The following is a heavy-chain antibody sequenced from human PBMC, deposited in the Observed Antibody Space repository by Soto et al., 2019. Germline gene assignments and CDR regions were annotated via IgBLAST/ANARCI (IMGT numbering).Heavy chain of an antibody. D-gene: IGHD3-16*01. CDR1: GYIFVNYG. CDR2: ISPYSGNT. CDR3: AMVDNYVTPTPQDV. J-gene: IGHJ6*02. Sequence: QVQLVQSGDEVKKPGASVKVSCKASGYIFVNYGIAWVRQAPGQGLEWMGWISPYSGNTHYAGRVQGRLTMTTDTSTSTAYMDLGSLTSDDTAVHYCAMVDNYVTPTPQDVWGQGTTVTVSS. V-gene: IGHV1-18*01.